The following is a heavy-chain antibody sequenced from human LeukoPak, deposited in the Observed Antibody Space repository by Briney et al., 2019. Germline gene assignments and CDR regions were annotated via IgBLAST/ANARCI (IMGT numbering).Heavy chain of an antibody. Sequence: ASVKVSCKTSGYTFTGYYMHWVRQAPGQGLEWMGWINPNSGGTNYAQKFQGRVTMTRDTPISTAYMELSRLRSDDTAVYYCARDIYSSGAFDIWGQGTMVTVSS. CDR2: INPNSGGT. CDR3: ARDIYSSGAFDI. D-gene: IGHD6-19*01. V-gene: IGHV1-2*02. CDR1: GYTFTGYY. J-gene: IGHJ3*02.